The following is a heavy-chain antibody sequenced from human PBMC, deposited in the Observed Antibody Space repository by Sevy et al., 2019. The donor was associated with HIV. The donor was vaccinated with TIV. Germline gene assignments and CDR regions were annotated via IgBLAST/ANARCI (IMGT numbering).Heavy chain of an antibody. CDR1: GFTFSSYA. V-gene: IGHV3-23*01. J-gene: IGHJ4*02. Sequence: GGSLRLSCAASGFTFSSYAMSWVRQAPGKGLEWVSAISGSGGSTYYADSVKGLFTISRDNSKNTLYLQMNRLRAEHTAVYYCAKGPRLYYFDYWGQGTLVTVSS. CDR3: AKGPRLYYFDY. D-gene: IGHD6-19*01. CDR2: ISGSGGST.